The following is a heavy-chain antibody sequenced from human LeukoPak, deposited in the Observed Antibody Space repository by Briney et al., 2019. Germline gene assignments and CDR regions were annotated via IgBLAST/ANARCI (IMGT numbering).Heavy chain of an antibody. J-gene: IGHJ4*02. V-gene: IGHV4-31*03. CDR1: GGSISSGGYY. CDR2: IYYSGST. Sequence: KTSETLSLTCTVSGGSISSGGYYWSWIRQHPGKGLEWIGYIYYSGSTCYNPSLKSRVTISVDTSKNQFPLKLSSVTAADTAVYYCARDKSLDYWGQGTLVTVSS. CDR3: ARDKSLDY.